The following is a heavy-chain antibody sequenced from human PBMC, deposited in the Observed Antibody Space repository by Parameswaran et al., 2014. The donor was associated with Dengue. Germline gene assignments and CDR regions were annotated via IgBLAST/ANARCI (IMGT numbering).Heavy chain of an antibody. CDR2: IIPILGIA. D-gene: IGHD5-24*01. J-gene: IGHJ3*02. V-gene: IGHV1-69*02. Sequence: SWVRQAPGQGLEWMGRIIPILGIANYAQKFQGRVTITADKSMSTAYMELSSLRSEDTAVYYCAATEMVTGAFDIWGQGTMVTVSS. CDR3: AATEMVTGAFDI.